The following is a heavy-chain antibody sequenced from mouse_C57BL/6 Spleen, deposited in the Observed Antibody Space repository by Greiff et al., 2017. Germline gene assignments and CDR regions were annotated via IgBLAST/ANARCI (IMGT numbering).Heavy chain of an antibody. CDR1: GYTFTDYY. D-gene: IGHD1-1*01. Sequence: EVQLQQSGPELVKPGASVKISCKASGYTFTDYYMNWVKQSHGKSLEWIGDINPNNGGTSYNQKFKGKATLTVDKSSSTAYMELRSLTSEDSAVXYCARSDYYGSSYAMDYWGQGTSVTVSS. CDR2: INPNNGGT. CDR3: ARSDYYGSSYAMDY. V-gene: IGHV1-26*01. J-gene: IGHJ4*01.